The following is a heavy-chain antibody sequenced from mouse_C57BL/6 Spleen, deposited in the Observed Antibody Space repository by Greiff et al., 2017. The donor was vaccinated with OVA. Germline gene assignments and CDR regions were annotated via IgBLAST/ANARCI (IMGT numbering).Heavy chain of an antibody. V-gene: IGHV1-26*01. CDR1: GYTFTDYY. D-gene: IGHD2-5*01. J-gene: IGHJ4*01. Sequence: VQLQQSGPELVKPGASVKISCKASGYTFTDYYMNWVKQSHGKSLEWIGDINPNNGGTSYNQKFKGKATLTVDKSSSTAYMELRSLTSEDSAVYYCARRGLYSNYAMDYWGQGTSVTVSS. CDR3: ARRGLYSNYAMDY. CDR2: INPNNGGT.